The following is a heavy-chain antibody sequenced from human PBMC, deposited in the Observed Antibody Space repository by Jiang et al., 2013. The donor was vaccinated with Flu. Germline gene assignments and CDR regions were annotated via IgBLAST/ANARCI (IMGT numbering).Heavy chain of an antibody. J-gene: IGHJ4*02. D-gene: IGHD3-10*01. V-gene: IGHV3-21*01. CDR3: ARELTTMVRNDF. Sequence: VQLVESGGGLVKPGGSLRLSCAASGFTFSSYSMNWVRQAPGKGLEWVSSISSSSSYIYYADSVKGRFTISRDNAKNSLYLQMNSLRAEDTAVYYCARELTTMVRNDFWGQGTLVTVSS. CDR2: ISSSSSYI. CDR1: GFTFSSYS.